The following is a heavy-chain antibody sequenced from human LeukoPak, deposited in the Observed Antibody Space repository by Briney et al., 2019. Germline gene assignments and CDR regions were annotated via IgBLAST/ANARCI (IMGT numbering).Heavy chain of an antibody. Sequence: SQTLSLTCTVSGGSISSGGYYWGWIRQPPGKGLEWIGSIYYSGSTYYNPSLKSRVTISVDTSKNQFSLKLSSVTAADTAVYYCARFYGGNLNWFDPWGQGTLVTVSS. J-gene: IGHJ5*02. CDR3: ARFYGGNLNWFDP. D-gene: IGHD4-23*01. CDR2: IYYSGST. CDR1: GGSISSGGYY. V-gene: IGHV4-39*01.